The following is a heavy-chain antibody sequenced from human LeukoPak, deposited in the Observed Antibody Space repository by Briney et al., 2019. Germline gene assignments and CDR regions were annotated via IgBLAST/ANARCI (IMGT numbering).Heavy chain of an antibody. CDR3: AAVPHNPDLYDFWSGSYNWFDP. D-gene: IGHD3-3*01. CDR2: ITGSGGST. CDR1: GFTFSSYA. V-gene: IGHV3-23*01. Sequence: GGSLRLSCAASGFTFSSYAVSWVRQAPGKGLEWVSTITGSGGSTYYADSVKGRFTISRDNSKNTLYLQMNSLRAEDTAVYYCAAVPHNPDLYDFWSGSYNWFDPWGQGTLVTASS. J-gene: IGHJ5*02.